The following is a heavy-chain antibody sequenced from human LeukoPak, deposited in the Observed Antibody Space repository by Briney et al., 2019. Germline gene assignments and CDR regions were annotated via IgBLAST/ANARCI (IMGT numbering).Heavy chain of an antibody. Sequence: PGRSLRLSCAASGFTFSSYGMHWVRQAPGKGLEWVAVIWYDGSNKYYADSVKGRFTISRDNSKNTLYLQMNSLRAEDTAVYYCARDEQKGGSGFDYWGQGTLVTVSS. CDR3: ARDEQKGGSGFDY. CDR1: GFTFSSYG. CDR2: IWYDGSNK. V-gene: IGHV3-33*01. J-gene: IGHJ4*02. D-gene: IGHD2-15*01.